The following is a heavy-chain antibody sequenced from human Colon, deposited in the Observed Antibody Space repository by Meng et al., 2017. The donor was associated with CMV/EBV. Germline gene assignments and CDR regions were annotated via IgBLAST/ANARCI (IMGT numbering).Heavy chain of an antibody. D-gene: IGHD2-21*01. CDR1: GFTFSSYA. CDR2: ISGSGGTT. J-gene: IGHJ4*02. Sequence: GESLKISCAASGFTFSSYAMSWVRQAPGKGLEWVSVISGSGGTTYYADSVKGRFTISRDNSKNTLYLQMNSLRVEDTAIYFCVRSDRCGGDCYDRPLDYWGQGSLVTVSS. CDR3: VRSDRCGGDCYDRPLDY. V-gene: IGHV3-23*01.